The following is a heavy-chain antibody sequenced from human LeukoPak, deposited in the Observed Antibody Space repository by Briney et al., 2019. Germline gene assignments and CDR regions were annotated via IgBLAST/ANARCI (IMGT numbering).Heavy chain of an antibody. CDR1: GGSFSGYY. Sequence: PSETLSLTCAVYGGSFSGYYWSWIRQPPGKGLEWIGEINHSGSTNYNPSLKSRVTISVDTSKNQFSLKLSSVTAADTAVYYCARHAPGPLLWFGEARNLGLDYWGQGTLVTVSS. D-gene: IGHD3-10*01. CDR2: INHSGST. CDR3: ARHAPGPLLWFGEARNLGLDY. V-gene: IGHV4-34*01. J-gene: IGHJ4*02.